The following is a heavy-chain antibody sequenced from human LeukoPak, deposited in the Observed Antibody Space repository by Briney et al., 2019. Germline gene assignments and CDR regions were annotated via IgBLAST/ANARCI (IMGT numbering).Heavy chain of an antibody. D-gene: IGHD3-3*01. Sequence: GGSLRLSCAASGFTFSSYAMSWVRPAPGKGLEWVSAISGSVGSTYSADSLKGRFTLSRDKSKNTLYLQMNSLRAEDTAVYYCAKDRGSITIFGVVMGWFEPCGEGALVTVSS. V-gene: IGHV3-23*01. CDR3: AKDRGSITIFGVVMGWFEP. J-gene: IGHJ5*02. CDR2: ISGSVGST. CDR1: GFTFSSYA.